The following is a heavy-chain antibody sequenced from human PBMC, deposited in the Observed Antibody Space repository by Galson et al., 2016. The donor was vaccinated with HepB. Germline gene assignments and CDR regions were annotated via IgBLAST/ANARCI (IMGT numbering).Heavy chain of an antibody. CDR3: ATGFRFSWLDY. D-gene: IGHD6-13*01. CDR2: IFHSGST. J-gene: IGHJ4*02. Sequence: LSLTCTVSGASISSGGYYWTWLRRRPGKGLEWIGFIFHSGSTYHEPSLKSRPTMSLDTSKNQFSVRLNSVTAADTAVYYCATGFRFSWLDYWGQGTLVTVAS. V-gene: IGHV4-31*03. CDR1: GASISSGGYY.